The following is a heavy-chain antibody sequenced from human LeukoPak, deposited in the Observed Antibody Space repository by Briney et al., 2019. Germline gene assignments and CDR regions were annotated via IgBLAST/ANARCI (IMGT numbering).Heavy chain of an antibody. D-gene: IGHD2-21*02. Sequence: ASVKVSCKASGYTFTSYGISWVRQAPGQGLEWMGWISAYNGNTNYAQKLQGRATMTTDTSTSTAYMELRSLRSDDTAVYYCARVRPRAYCGGDCYYFDYWGQGTLVTVSS. CDR1: GYTFTSYG. V-gene: IGHV1-18*01. J-gene: IGHJ4*02. CDR2: ISAYNGNT. CDR3: ARVRPRAYCGGDCYYFDY.